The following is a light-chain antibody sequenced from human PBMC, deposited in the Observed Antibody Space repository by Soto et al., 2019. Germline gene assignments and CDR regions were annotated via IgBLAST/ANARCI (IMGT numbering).Light chain of an antibody. CDR2: GNN. J-gene: IGLJ3*02. Sequence: QAVVTQPPSVSGAPGQRVTISCTGSSSNIGAGYDVHWYQQLPGTAPKLLIYGNNNRPSGVPDRFSGSKSGTSASLAITGLQAGDEADYYCQSYDNSLTGWVFGGGTKVTVL. CDR1: SSNIGAGYD. CDR3: QSYDNSLTGWV. V-gene: IGLV1-40*01.